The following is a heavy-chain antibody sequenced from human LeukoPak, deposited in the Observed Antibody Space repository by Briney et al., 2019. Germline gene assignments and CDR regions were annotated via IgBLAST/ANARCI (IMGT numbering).Heavy chain of an antibody. CDR1: GSTFNKYW. Sequence: GGSLRLSCAASGSTFNKYWMTWVRQAPGKGLEWVANIKQDGSTKYYVDSVKGRFTISRDNAENSLYLQMNSLRAEDTAVYYCATDPPWSADAFDIWGQGKMVIVSS. CDR2: IKQDGSTK. D-gene: IGHD2-8*02. CDR3: ATDPPWSADAFDI. J-gene: IGHJ3*02. V-gene: IGHV3-7*01.